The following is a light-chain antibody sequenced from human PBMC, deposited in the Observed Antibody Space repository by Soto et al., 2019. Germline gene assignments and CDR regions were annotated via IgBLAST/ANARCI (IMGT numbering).Light chain of an antibody. CDR1: QRISSY. Sequence: DIQMTQSPSSLSASVGDRVTITCRASQRISSYLNWYQQKPGKAPKLLIYAASSLQSGVASRFSGSGSATDFTLTISSLQPEDFATYYCQQSYSSPFTFGPGTKVDVK. CDR2: AAS. CDR3: QQSYSSPFT. V-gene: IGKV1-39*01. J-gene: IGKJ3*01.